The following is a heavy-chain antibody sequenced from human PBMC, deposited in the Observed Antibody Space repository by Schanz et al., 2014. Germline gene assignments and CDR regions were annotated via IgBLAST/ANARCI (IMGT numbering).Heavy chain of an antibody. CDR1: GFTFSDYW. CDR2: IKHDGSVK. CDR3: ARIGGSVFDY. V-gene: IGHV3-7*05. J-gene: IGHJ4*02. Sequence: EVQVVESGGGLVQPGGSLRLSCTASGFTFSDYWMSWVRQAPGKGPEWVANIKHDGSVKDYVDSVEGRFTISRDNAKNSLYLLMNSLRAEDTAVYYCARIGGSVFDYWAQGTLVTVSS. D-gene: IGHD3-10*01.